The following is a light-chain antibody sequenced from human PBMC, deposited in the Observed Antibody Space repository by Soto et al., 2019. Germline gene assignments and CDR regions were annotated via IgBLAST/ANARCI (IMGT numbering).Light chain of an antibody. CDR2: DAS. J-gene: IGKJ1*01. Sequence: IVLTQSPVTLAVSPGESAVLSCRASQSVSTSLAWYQHKSGQAPRLFIYDASKRAPGIPARFTGSGFGAHFTLTHSSLVPEDIAVYYCQVRDVWPSFGKGTKVEIK. CDR1: QSVSTS. CDR3: QVRDVWPS. V-gene: IGKV3-11*01.